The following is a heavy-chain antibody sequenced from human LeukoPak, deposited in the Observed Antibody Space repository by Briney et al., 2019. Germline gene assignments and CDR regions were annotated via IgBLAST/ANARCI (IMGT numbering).Heavy chain of an antibody. V-gene: IGHV4-59*01. CDR3: ARSVLGYSYGLHIDY. J-gene: IGHJ4*02. Sequence: PSETLSLTCTVSGGSISSYYWSWIRPSPGEGLEWIGYIHYRGSTNYNPSLKSRVTISVDTSKNQFSLKLSSLTAADTAVYYCARSVLGYSYGLHIDYWGQGTLVTVSS. CDR2: IHYRGST. D-gene: IGHD5-18*01. CDR1: GGSISSYY.